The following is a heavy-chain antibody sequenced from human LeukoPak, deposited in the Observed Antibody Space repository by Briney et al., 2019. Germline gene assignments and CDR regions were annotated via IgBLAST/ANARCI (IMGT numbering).Heavy chain of an antibody. CDR3: ARGPGNLFYYMDV. V-gene: IGHV4-61*05. Sequence: SETLSLTCTVSGGSISSSSYYWGWIRQPPGKGLEWIAYIDYSGSTNYNPSLQSRVTLLVDTSKNQLSLKVGSVTAADTAVYYCARGPGNLFYYMDVWGKGATVTVSS. D-gene: IGHD3-9*01. CDR2: IDYSGST. CDR1: GGSISSSSYY. J-gene: IGHJ6*03.